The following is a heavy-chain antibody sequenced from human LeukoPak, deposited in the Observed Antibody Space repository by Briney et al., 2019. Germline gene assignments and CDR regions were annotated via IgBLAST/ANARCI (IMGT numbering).Heavy chain of an antibody. CDR3: VKSGGYGLIDY. J-gene: IGHJ4*02. Sequence: PSETLSLTCTVSGGSISSSSYYWGWIRQPPGKGLEWIGSIYHSGSTYYNPSLKSRVTISIDMSKNQFSLRLSSVTAADTAMYYCVKSGGYGLIDYWGQGTLVTVSS. D-gene: IGHD6-19*01. CDR2: IYHSGST. CDR1: GGSISSSSYY. V-gene: IGHV4-39*01.